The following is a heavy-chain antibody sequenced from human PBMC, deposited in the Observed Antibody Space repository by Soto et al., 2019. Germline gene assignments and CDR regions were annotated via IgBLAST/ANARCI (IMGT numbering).Heavy chain of an antibody. CDR2: ISSSDNII. CDR3: AGDLGYYDSSGYFDY. V-gene: IGHV3-11*01. Sequence: PGGSLRLSCAASGFTFSDYYMSWIRQAPGKGLEWVSYISSSDNIIYYADSVKGRFTISRDNAKNSQYLQMNSLRAEDTAVYYCAGDLGYYDSSGYFDYWGQGTLVTVSS. CDR1: GFTFSDYY. J-gene: IGHJ4*02. D-gene: IGHD3-22*01.